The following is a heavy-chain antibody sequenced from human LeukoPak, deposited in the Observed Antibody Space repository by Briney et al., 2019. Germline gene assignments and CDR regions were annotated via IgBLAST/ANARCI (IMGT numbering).Heavy chain of an antibody. D-gene: IGHD1-26*01. CDR1: GGSISSGSYY. Sequence: PSQTLSLTCTVSGGSISSGSYYWSCIRQPPGKGLECIGYIYYSGSTNYNPSLKSRVTISVDTSKNQFSLKLSSVTAADTAVYYCARDHRVGARFRWFDPWCQGTLVTVSS. J-gene: IGHJ5*02. V-gene: IGHV4-61*01. CDR2: IYYSGST. CDR3: ARDHRVGARFRWFDP.